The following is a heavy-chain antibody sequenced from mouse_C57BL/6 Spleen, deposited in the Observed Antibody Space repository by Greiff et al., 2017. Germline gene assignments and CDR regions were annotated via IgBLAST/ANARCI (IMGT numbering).Heavy chain of an antibody. D-gene: IGHD1-1*01. V-gene: IGHV1-82*01. CDR3: ARSGANPFDY. Sequence: VQLQQSGPELVKPGASVEISCKASGYAFSSSWMNWVKQRPGKGLEWIGRIYPGDGDTNYNGKFKGKATLTADKSSSTAYMQLSSLTSEDSAVYFCARSGANPFDYWGQGTTLTVSS. CDR2: IYPGDGDT. J-gene: IGHJ2*01. CDR1: GYAFSSSW.